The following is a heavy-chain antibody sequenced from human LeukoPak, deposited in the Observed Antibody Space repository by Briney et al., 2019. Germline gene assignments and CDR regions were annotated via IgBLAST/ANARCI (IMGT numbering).Heavy chain of an antibody. CDR3: ARVGGDGYAAFDY. J-gene: IGHJ4*02. CDR2: IYYSGRT. D-gene: IGHD5-24*01. CDR1: GGSISSHY. V-gene: IGHV4-59*11. Sequence: SETLSLTCTVSGGSISSHYWSWIRQPPGKGLEWIGCIYYSGRTNYNPSLKSRVTISVDTSKNQFSLKLSSVPAADTAVYYCARVGGDGYAAFDYWGQGTLVTVSS.